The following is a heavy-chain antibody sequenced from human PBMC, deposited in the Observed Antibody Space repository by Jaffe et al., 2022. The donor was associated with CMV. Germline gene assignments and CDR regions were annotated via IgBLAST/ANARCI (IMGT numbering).Heavy chain of an antibody. V-gene: IGHV3-23*01. CDR2: ISGSGGST. Sequence: EVQLLESGGGLVQPGGSLRLSCAASGFTFSSYAMSWVRQAPGKGLEWVSAISGSGGSTYYADSVKGRFTISRDNSKNTLYLQMNSLRAEDTAVYYCAKGESHPYNWNYYYYYYYGMDVWGQGTTVTVSS. J-gene: IGHJ6*02. CDR3: AKGESHPYNWNYYYYYYYGMDV. CDR1: GFTFSSYA. D-gene: IGHD1-7*01.